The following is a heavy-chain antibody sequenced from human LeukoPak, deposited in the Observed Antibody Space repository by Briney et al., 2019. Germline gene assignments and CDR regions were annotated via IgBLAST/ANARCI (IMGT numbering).Heavy chain of an antibody. Sequence: SETLSLTCTVSGGSINSSSYYWGWIRQPPGKGLEWIGYIYYSGSTSYNPSLKSRVTISVDTSKNQFSLKLSSVTAADTAVYYCARVIFLSIAAAGNWFDPWGQGTLVTVSS. J-gene: IGHJ5*02. D-gene: IGHD6-13*01. CDR1: GGSINSSSYY. CDR2: IYYSGST. V-gene: IGHV4-61*05. CDR3: ARVIFLSIAAAGNWFDP.